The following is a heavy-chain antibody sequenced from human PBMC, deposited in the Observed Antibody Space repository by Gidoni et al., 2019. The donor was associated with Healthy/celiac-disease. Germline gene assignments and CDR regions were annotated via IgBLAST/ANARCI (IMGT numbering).Heavy chain of an antibody. J-gene: IGHJ6*02. V-gene: IGHV3-53*01. CDR1: GFTVSSNY. CDR3: ASTVSQLVGATAELRNYYYYGMDV. D-gene: IGHD1-26*01. CDR2: IYSGGST. Sequence: EVQLVESGGGLIQPGGSLRLSCAASGFTVSSNYLSWLRQAPGKGLEWVSGIYSGGSTYYADSVKGRFTISRDNSKNTLYLQMNSLRAEDTAVYYCASTVSQLVGATAELRNYYYYGMDVWGQGTTVTVSS.